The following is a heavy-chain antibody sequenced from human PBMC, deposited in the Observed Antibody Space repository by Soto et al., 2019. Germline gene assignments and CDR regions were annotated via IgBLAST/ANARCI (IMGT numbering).Heavy chain of an antibody. CDR3: ARWSGQQSHVDS. D-gene: IGHD6-13*01. J-gene: IGHJ4*02. CDR1: GFTFATYH. V-gene: IGHV3-7*01. CDR2: AKQDGSAK. Sequence: EVQLVESGGGLVQPGGSLRLSCAAAGFTFATYHMRWVRQAPGKGLEWVASAKQDGSAKDYADSVKDRFTISRDNAKSSGYLQMNRLRAEVTVVDYWARWSGQQSHVDSWGQGTLFPVSS.